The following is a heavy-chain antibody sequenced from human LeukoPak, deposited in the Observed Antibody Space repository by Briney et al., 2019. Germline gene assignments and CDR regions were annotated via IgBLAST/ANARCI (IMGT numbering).Heavy chain of an antibody. J-gene: IGHJ3*02. V-gene: IGHV2-5*02. CDR3: AHSEDYYGSVDAFDI. CDR2: IYWDDDK. D-gene: IGHD3-10*01. CDR1: GFSLSTSGVG. Sequence: SGPTLVKPTQTLTLTCTFSGFSLSTSGVGVGWIRQPPGKALERLAFIYWDDDKRYSPSLESRLTITKDTFKNHVVLTMTNMDPVDTATYYCAHSEDYYGSVDAFDIWGQGTMVTVSS.